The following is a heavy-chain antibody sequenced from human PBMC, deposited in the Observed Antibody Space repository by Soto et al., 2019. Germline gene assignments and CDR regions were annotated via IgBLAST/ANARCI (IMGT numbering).Heavy chain of an antibody. CDR3: ARDWADVAWVYYGDYTDRYFDY. D-gene: IGHD4-17*01. CDR1: GYTFTGYY. V-gene: IGHV1-2*02. CDR2: INPNSGGT. Sequence: QVQLVQSGAEVKKPGASVKVSCKASGYTFTGYYMHWVRQAPGQGLEWMGWINPNSGGTNYAQKFQGRVTMTRDTSISTAYMELSRLRSDDTAVYYCARDWADVAWVYYGDYTDRYFDYCGQGTLVTVSS. J-gene: IGHJ4*02.